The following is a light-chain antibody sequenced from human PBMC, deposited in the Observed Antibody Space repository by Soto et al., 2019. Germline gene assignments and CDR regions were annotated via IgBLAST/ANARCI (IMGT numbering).Light chain of an antibody. CDR2: GAS. V-gene: IGKV3-20*01. CDR1: QRVSNSW. CDR3: QQYGSPPWT. J-gene: IGKJ1*01. Sequence: EIVLTQSPGTLSLSPGERATLSCRASQRVSNSWLAWYQHKPGQAPRLLIYGASSRAAGIPDRFSGGGSGTDFTLTITRLEPEDSAVFYCQQYGSPPWTFGQGTKVDIQ.